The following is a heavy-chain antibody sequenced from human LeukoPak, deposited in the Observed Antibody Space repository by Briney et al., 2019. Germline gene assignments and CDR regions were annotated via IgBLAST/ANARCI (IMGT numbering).Heavy chain of an antibody. CDR1: GGSISSYY. CDR3: ARGAPPVN. V-gene: IGHV4-59*01. J-gene: IGHJ4*02. Sequence: PSETLSLTCTVSGGSISSYYWSWIRQPPGKGLEWIGYIYYSGSTNYNPSLKSRVTISVDTSKNQFSLKLSSVTAADTAVYYCARGAPPVNWGQGTLVTVSS. CDR2: IYYSGST.